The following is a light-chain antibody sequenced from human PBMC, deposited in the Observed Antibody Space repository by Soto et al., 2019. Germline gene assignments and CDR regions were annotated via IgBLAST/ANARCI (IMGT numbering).Light chain of an antibody. CDR3: SSYTSSSGHVI. Sequence: QSVLTQPASVSGSPGQSITISCTGTSSDVGGYNYVSWYQQHPGKAPKLIIYDVSNRPSGVSNRFSGSKSDNTASLTISGLQAEDEADYYCSSYTSSSGHVIFGGGTKLTVL. CDR2: DVS. V-gene: IGLV2-14*01. J-gene: IGLJ2*01. CDR1: SSDVGGYNY.